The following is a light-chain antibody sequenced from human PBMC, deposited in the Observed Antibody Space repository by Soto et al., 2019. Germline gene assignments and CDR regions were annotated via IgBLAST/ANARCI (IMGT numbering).Light chain of an antibody. J-gene: IGKJ1*01. CDR1: QSISIY. V-gene: IGKV1-39*01. CDR2: GAS. Sequence: DIQMTQSPSSLSSSVGDRVTITCRASQSISIYLNWYQQKPGKAPKLLINGASSLQSGVPSRFSGSGSGADFALTISSLQPEDFATYYCQQSYSTPWTFGQGTKVDIK. CDR3: QQSYSTPWT.